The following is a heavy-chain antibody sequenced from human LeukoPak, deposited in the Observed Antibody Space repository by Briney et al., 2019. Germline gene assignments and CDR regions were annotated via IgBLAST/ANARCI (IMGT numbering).Heavy chain of an antibody. V-gene: IGHV1-18*01. D-gene: IGHD3-9*01. Sequence: ASVTVSCTASGYTFTSYGISWVRQAPGQGLEWMGWISAYNGNTNYAQKLQGRVTMTTDTSTSTAYMELRSLRSDDTAVYYCARGREVLRYFDWLVEPFDYWGQGTLVTVSS. CDR2: ISAYNGNT. CDR1: GYTFTSYG. J-gene: IGHJ4*02. CDR3: ARGREVLRYFDWLVEPFDY.